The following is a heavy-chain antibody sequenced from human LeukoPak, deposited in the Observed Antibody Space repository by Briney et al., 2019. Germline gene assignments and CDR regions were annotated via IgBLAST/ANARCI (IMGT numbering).Heavy chain of an antibody. CDR1: GFTFSDYY. V-gene: IGHV3-11*01. Sequence: GGSLRLSCAASGFTFSDYYMSWIRQAPGKGLDWVSYISSSGSTIYYADSVKGRFTISRDNAKNSLYLQMNSLRAEDTAVYYCARDLSAVAAAFDYWGQGTLVTVSS. J-gene: IGHJ4*02. CDR2: ISSSGSTI. D-gene: IGHD6-19*01. CDR3: ARDLSAVAAAFDY.